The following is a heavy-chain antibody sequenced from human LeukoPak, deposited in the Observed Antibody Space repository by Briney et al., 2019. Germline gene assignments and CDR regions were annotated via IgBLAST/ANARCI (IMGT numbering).Heavy chain of an antibody. J-gene: IGHJ4*02. CDR1: GFTFSSYW. CDR3: ARDKREVVVPALFDY. CDR2: IKQDGSEK. V-gene: IGHV3-7*01. Sequence: GGSLRLSCAASGFTFSSYWMSWVRQAPGKGLEWVANIKQDGSEKYYVDSVKGRFTISRDNAKNSLYLQMNSLRAEDTAVYYCARDKREVVVPALFDYWGQGTLVTVSS. D-gene: IGHD2-2*01.